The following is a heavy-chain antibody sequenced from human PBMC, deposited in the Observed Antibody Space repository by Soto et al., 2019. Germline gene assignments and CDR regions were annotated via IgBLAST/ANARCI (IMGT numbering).Heavy chain of an antibody. CDR2: ISYDGSNK. J-gene: IGHJ3*02. V-gene: IGHV3-30*18. CDR3: AKGTPKNDAFDI. Sequence: ESGGGVVQPGRSLRLSCAASGFTFSSYGMHWVRQAPGKGLEWVAVISYDGSNKYYADSVKGRFTISRDNSKNTLYLQMNSLRAEDTAVYYCAKGTPKNDAFDIWGQGTMVTVSS. CDR1: GFTFSSYG.